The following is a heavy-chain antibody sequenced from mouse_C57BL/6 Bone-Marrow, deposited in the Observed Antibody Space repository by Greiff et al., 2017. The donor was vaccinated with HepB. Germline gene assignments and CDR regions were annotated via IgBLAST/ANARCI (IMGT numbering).Heavy chain of an antibody. CDR2: INPNNGGT. CDR3: ARLRDMGWLLRYYAMDY. Sequence: EVQLQQSGPELVKPGASVKISCKASGYTFTDYYMNWVKQSHGKSLEWIGDINPNNGGTSYNQKFKGKATLTVDKSSSTAYMELRSLTSEDSAVYYCARLRDMGWLLRYYAMDYWGQGTSVTVSS. V-gene: IGHV1-26*01. CDR1: GYTFTDYY. J-gene: IGHJ4*01. D-gene: IGHD2-3*01.